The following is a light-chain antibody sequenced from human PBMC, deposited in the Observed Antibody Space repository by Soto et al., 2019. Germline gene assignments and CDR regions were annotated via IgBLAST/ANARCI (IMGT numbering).Light chain of an antibody. J-gene: IGLJ1*01. Sequence: QSALTQPASVSGSPGQSITISCTGTSSDVGAYDFVSWYQQHPDKAPKLMIYEVSNRPSGVSNRFSGSKSVNTATLTISGLQAEDAADYSSSSTRVFGTGTKLTVL. CDR1: SSDVGAYDF. V-gene: IGLV2-14*03. CDR3: SSTRV. CDR2: EVS.